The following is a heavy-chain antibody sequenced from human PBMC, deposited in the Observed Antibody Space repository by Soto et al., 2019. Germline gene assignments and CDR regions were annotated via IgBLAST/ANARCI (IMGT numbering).Heavy chain of an antibody. CDR2: IYPGDSDT. V-gene: IGHV5-51*01. CDR3: ARLNGYYDSSGYYGAFDI. CDR1: GYSFTSYW. J-gene: IGHJ3*02. D-gene: IGHD3-22*01. Sequence: GESLKISCKGSGYSFTSYWIGWVRQVPGKGLEWMGIIYPGDSDTRYSPSFQGQVTISADKSISTAYLQWSSLKASDTAMYYCARLNGYYDSSGYYGAFDIWGQGTMVTVSS.